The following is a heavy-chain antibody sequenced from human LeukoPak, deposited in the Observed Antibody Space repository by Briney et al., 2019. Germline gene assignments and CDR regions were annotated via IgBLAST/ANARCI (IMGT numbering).Heavy chain of an antibody. D-gene: IGHD6-19*01. J-gene: IGHJ6*03. V-gene: IGHV1-2*02. CDR2: INPNSGVT. CDR3: ARGVAGPYYYYYMDV. CDR1: GYTFTDDY. Sequence: ASVKVSCKASGYTFTDDYVHWVRQAPGQGLEWMGWINPNSGVTNYAQKFQGRVTMTRDTSISTAYMELSRLTSDDTAVYYCARGVAGPYYYYYMDVWGRGTTVTVSS.